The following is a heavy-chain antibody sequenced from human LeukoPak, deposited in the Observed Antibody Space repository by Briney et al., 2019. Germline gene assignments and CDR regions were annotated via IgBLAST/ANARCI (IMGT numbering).Heavy chain of an antibody. CDR2: IYTSGST. J-gene: IGHJ5*02. CDR3: ARGWGFYSNYDATNWFDP. V-gene: IGHV4-61*02. D-gene: IGHD4-11*01. Sequence: SQTLSLTCTVSGGSISSGSYYWSWIRQPAGKGLQWIGRIYTSGSTNYNPSLKSRVTISVDTSKNQFSLKLSSVTAADTAVYYCARGWGFYSNYDATNWFDPWGQGTLVTVSS. CDR1: GGSISSGSYY.